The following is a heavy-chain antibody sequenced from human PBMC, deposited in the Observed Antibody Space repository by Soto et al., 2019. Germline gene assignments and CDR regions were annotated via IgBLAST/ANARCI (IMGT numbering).Heavy chain of an antibody. J-gene: IGHJ5*02. CDR1: GGSVSSGSYY. CDR2: IYYSGST. D-gene: IGHD1-26*01. CDR3: ARVVGATYPWFDP. V-gene: IGHV4-61*01. Sequence: TSETLSLTCTVSGGSVSSGSYYWSWIRQPPGKGLEWIGYIYYSGSTNYNPSLKSRVTISVDTSKNQFSLKLSSVTAADTAVYYCARVVGATYPWFDPWGQGTLVTVSS.